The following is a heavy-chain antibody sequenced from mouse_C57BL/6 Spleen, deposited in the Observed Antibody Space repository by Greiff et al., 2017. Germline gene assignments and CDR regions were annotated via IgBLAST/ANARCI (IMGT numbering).Heavy chain of an antibody. V-gene: IGHV5-17*01. CDR3: ARYDYDGAMDY. CDR2: ISSGSSTI. CDR1: GFTFSDYG. Sequence: VMLVESGGGLVKPGGSLTLSCAASGFTFSDYGMHWVRQAPEKGLEWVAYISSGSSTIYYADTVKGRFTISRDNAKNTLFLQMTRLRSEDTAMYYCARYDYDGAMDYWGQGTSVTVSS. D-gene: IGHD2-4*01. J-gene: IGHJ4*01.